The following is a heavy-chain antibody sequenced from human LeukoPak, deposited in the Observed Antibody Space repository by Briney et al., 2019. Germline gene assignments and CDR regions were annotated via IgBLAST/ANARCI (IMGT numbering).Heavy chain of an antibody. D-gene: IGHD3-16*02. CDR3: ARGPIRLGELSSYFDY. J-gene: IGHJ4*02. CDR2: IIPIFGTA. V-gene: IGHV1-69*13. Sequence: ASVKVSCKASGGTFSSYAISWVRQAPGQGLEWMGGIIPIFGTANYAQKFQGRATITADESTSTAYMELSSLRSEDTAVYYCARGPIRLGELSSYFDYWGQGTLVTVSS. CDR1: GGTFSSYA.